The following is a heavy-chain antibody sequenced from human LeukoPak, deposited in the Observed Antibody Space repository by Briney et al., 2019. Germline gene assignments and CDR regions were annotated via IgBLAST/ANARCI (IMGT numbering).Heavy chain of an antibody. CDR3: ARGSSGYYPY. D-gene: IGHD3-22*01. CDR2: TSHSGST. J-gene: IGHJ4*02. CDR1: GGSISSGDYY. V-gene: IGHV4-61*08. Sequence: SETLSLTCTVSGGSISSGDYYWSWIRQPPGKGLEWIGYTSHSGSTNYNPSLKSRVTISTDTSKNQFSLKLSSVTTADTAVYYCARGSSGYYPYWGQGTLVTVSS.